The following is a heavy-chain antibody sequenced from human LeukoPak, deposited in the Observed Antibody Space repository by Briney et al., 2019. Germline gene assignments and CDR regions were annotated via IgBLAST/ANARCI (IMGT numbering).Heavy chain of an antibody. V-gene: IGHV4-39*07. Sequence: SETLSLTCTVSGGSISSSSYYWGWIRQPPGKGLEWIGSIYYSGSTYYNPSLKSRVTISVDTSKNQFSLKLSSVTAADTAVYYCARGWDGTDYWGQGTLVTVSS. J-gene: IGHJ4*02. D-gene: IGHD5-24*01. CDR3: ARGWDGTDY. CDR1: GGSISSSSYY. CDR2: IYYSGST.